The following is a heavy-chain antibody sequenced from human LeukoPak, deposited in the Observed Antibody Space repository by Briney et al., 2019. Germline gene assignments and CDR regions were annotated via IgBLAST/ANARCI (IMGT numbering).Heavy chain of an antibody. CDR3: ARDHNFWSGYYPYFDY. D-gene: IGHD3-3*01. J-gene: IGHJ4*02. Sequence: GGSLRLSCAASGFTFSSYWMSWVRQAPGKGLEWVANIKQDGSEKYYVDSVKGRFTISRDNAKNSLYLQMNSLRAEDTAVYYRARDHNFWSGYYPYFDYWGQGTLVTVSS. V-gene: IGHV3-7*01. CDR2: IKQDGSEK. CDR1: GFTFSSYW.